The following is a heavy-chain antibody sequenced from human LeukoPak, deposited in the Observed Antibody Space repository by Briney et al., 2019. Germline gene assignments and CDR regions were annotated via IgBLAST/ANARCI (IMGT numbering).Heavy chain of an antibody. J-gene: IGHJ4*02. CDR1: GFTFSSYS. V-gene: IGHV3-21*01. CDR2: ISSSSSYI. Sequence: GGSLRLSCAASGFTFSSYSMNWVRHDPGKGLEWVSSISSSSSYIYYADSVKGRFTISRDNAKNSLYLQMNSLRAEDTAVYYCARYDSSGYCPFDYWGQGTLVTVSS. CDR3: ARYDSSGYCPFDY. D-gene: IGHD3-22*01.